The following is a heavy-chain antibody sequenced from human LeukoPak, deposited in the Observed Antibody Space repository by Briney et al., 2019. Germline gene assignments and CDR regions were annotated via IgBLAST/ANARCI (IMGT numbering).Heavy chain of an antibody. CDR1: GGSFSGYY. CDR3: ASRGYCSGGSCYYFDY. J-gene: IGHJ4*02. D-gene: IGHD2-15*01. Sequence: SETLSLTCAVYGGSFSGYYWSWIRQPPGKGLEWIGEINHSGSTNYNPSLKSRVTISVDTSKNQFSLKLSSVTGADTAVYYCASRGYCSGGSCYYFDYWGQGTLVTVSS. CDR2: INHSGST. V-gene: IGHV4-34*01.